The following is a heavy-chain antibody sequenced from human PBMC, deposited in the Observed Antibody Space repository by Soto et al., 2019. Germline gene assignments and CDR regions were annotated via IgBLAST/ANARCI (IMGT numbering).Heavy chain of an antibody. Sequence: GGSLRLSCAASGFTFSNYAMSWVRQAPGKGLEWVSLISATGGGTYYADSVKGRFTISRDNSHNTLYLQVHSLTAEDTAVYYCAKDRRAGGNSAFYFDFWGQGAQVTVS. CDR2: ISATGGGT. CDR3: AKDRRAGGNSAFYFDF. CDR1: GFTFSNYA. V-gene: IGHV3-23*01. J-gene: IGHJ4*02. D-gene: IGHD3-16*01.